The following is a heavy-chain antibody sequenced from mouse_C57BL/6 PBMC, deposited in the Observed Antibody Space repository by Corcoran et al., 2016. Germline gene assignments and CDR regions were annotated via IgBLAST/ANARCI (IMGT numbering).Heavy chain of an antibody. CDR1: GYTFTTYG. V-gene: IGHV9-3*01. D-gene: IGHD2-1*01. Sequence: QIQLVQSGPELKKPGETVKISCKASGYTFTTYGMSWVKQAPGKGLKWMGWINTYSGVPTYADDFKGRFAFSLETSASTAYLQINNLKNEDTATYFCARVGYGNYAMDYWGQGTSVTVSS. CDR2: INTYSGVP. CDR3: ARVGYGNYAMDY. J-gene: IGHJ4*01.